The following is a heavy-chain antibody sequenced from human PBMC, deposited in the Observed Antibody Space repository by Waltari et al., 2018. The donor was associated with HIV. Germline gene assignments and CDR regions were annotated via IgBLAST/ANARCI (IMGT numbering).Heavy chain of an antibody. CDR3: ARALTNFGGF. J-gene: IGHJ4*02. D-gene: IGHD4-17*01. CDR2: ISSGSSFI. V-gene: IGHV3-21*01. Sequence: EVQLVESGGGLVKPGGSRRLPCEGPGFTFSSFSMNWVRQAPGNGLEWVASISSGSSFIDYADSVKGRFTISRDNAKNSLYLQMKSLRVEDTALYYCARALTNFGGFWGQGTLVTVSS. CDR1: GFTFSSFS.